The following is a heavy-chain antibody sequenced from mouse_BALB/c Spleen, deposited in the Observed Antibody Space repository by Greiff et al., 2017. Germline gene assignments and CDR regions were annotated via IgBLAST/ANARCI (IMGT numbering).Heavy chain of an antibody. D-gene: IGHD2-4*01. CDR3: TNGGDYDAWFAY. CDR2: ISSGGSYT. CDR1: GFTFSSYT. Sequence: EVKLMESGGGLVKPGGSLKLSCAASGFTFSSYTMSWVRQTPEKRLEWVATISSGGSYTYYPDSVKGRFTISRDNAKNTLYLQMSSLKSEDTAMYYCTNGGDYDAWFAYWGQGTLVTVSA. J-gene: IGHJ3*01. V-gene: IGHV5-6-4*01.